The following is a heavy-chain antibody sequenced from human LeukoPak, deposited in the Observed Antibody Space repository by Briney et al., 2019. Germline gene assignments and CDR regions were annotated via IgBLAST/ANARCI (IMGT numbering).Heavy chain of an antibody. CDR1: GGSISSYY. Sequence: SETLSLTCTVSGGSISSYYWSWIRQPAGKGLEWVGRVYSTGSTNYNPSLKSRVTMSVDTSKNQFSLKLSSVTAADTAVYYCARKTDCSGGSCYPDSEEWGQGTLVTVSS. CDR2: VYSTGST. V-gene: IGHV4-4*07. CDR3: ARKTDCSGGSCYPDSEE. D-gene: IGHD2-15*01. J-gene: IGHJ4*02.